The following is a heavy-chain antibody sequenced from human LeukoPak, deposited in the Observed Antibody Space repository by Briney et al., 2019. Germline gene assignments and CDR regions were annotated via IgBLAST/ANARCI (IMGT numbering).Heavy chain of an antibody. CDR1: GVSISRYY. D-gene: IGHD1-14*01. Sequence: SETLSLTCTVSGVSISRYYWSCIRQPAGKGLECIGRIYTSGSTNYNPSLKNRVTMSVDTSKNQFSLKLSSVTAADTAVYYCARGIIGGVDFDYWGQGTLVTVSS. V-gene: IGHV4-4*07. CDR2: IYTSGST. CDR3: ARGIIGGVDFDY. J-gene: IGHJ4*02.